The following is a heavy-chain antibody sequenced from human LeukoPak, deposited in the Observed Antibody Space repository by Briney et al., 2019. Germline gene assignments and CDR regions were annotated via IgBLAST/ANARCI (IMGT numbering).Heavy chain of an antibody. J-gene: IGHJ4*02. CDR3: ARERAFYYFDY. CDR2: VVGNGGTT. Sequence: GGFLRLSCAASGFTFTTYTIHWVRQAPGKGLEYVSAVVGNGGTTYYANSVKGRFTISRDNSKNTVYLQMGSLRAEDTAVYYCARERAFYYFDYWGQGALVTVSS. CDR1: GFTFTTYT. V-gene: IGHV3-64*01.